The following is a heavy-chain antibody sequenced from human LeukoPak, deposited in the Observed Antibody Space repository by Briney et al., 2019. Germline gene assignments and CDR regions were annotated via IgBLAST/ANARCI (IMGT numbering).Heavy chain of an antibody. CDR2: INHRGST. Sequence: SETLSLTCAVYGGSFSGYFWSWIRQPPGKGLEWIGEINHRGSTNSNPSLPSRVTISVDTSKNQFSLNLTFVTAADTALYYCARSWLYGDFDYWGQGTLVTVSS. J-gene: IGHJ4*02. CDR1: GGSFSGYF. V-gene: IGHV4-34*01. CDR3: ARSWLYGDFDY. D-gene: IGHD6-19*01.